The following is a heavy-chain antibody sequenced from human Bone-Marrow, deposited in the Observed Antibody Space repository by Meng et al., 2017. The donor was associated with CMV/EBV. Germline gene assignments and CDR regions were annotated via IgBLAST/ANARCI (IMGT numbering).Heavy chain of an antibody. CDR2: INSDGSST. D-gene: IGHD2-15*01. CDR1: GFTFSSYW. CDR3: ARDKFLAATGTFDI. Sequence: GESLKISCAASGFTFSSYWMHWVRQAPGKGLVWVSRINSDGSSTSYADSVKGRFTISRDNAKNTLYLQMNSLRAEDTAVYYCARDKFLAATGTFDIWGQGTMVTVSS. J-gene: IGHJ3*02. V-gene: IGHV3-74*01.